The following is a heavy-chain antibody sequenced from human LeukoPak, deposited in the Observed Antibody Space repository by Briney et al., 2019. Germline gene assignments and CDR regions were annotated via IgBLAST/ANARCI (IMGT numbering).Heavy chain of an antibody. J-gene: IGHJ4*02. D-gene: IGHD4-23*01. Sequence: SETLSLTCTVSGGSIRSYYWSWIRQALGKGLEWIGFISYSGYTSYSPSLKSRVAISVDTSKSQFSLRLSSLTAADTAIYYCARGRNDNGGMFFDSWAQGTLVTVSS. CDR2: ISYSGYT. V-gene: IGHV4-59*01. CDR1: GGSIRSYY. CDR3: ARGRNDNGGMFFDS.